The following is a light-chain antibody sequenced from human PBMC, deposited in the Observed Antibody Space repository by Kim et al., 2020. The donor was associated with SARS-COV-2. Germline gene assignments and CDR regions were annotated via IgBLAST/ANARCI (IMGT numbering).Light chain of an antibody. CDR2: QDN. Sequence: SYELTQPPSVSVSPGQTASITCSGYKLGDKYVSWYQQKPGQSPVVVIYQDNQRSSGIPERFSGSNSGNTATLTISGTQAMDEADYYCQAWDSNTHNYVFGAGTQLTVL. V-gene: IGLV3-1*01. CDR3: QAWDSNTHNYV. CDR1: KLGDKY. J-gene: IGLJ1*01.